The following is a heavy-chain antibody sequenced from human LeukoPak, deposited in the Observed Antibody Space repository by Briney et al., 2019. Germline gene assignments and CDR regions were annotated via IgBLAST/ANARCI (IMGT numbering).Heavy chain of an antibody. Sequence: SETLSLTCAVYGGSFSGYYWSWIRQPPGKGLEWIGEINHSGSTNYNPSLKSRVTISVDTSKNQFSLKLSSVTAADTAVYYCARDSGSSWYMFWFDPWGQGTLVTVSS. CDR3: ARDSGSSWYMFWFDP. V-gene: IGHV4-34*01. CDR1: GGSFSGYY. CDR2: INHSGST. D-gene: IGHD6-13*01. J-gene: IGHJ5*02.